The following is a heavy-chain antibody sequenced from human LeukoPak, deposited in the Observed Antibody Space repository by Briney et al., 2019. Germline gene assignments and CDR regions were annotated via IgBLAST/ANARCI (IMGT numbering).Heavy chain of an antibody. Sequence: PSETLSLTCAVYGGSFSGYYWSWIRQPPGKGLEWMGGINPSGGTNYSPSLKSRVTMSVDTSKNQFSLKLSSVTAADTAVYYRARGSNWGDYWGQGTLVTVSS. J-gene: IGHJ4*02. D-gene: IGHD7-27*01. CDR3: ARGSNWGDY. V-gene: IGHV4-34*01. CDR1: GGSFSGYY. CDR2: INPSGGT.